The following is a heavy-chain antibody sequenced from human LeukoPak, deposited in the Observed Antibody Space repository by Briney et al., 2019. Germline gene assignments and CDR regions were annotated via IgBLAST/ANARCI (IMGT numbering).Heavy chain of an antibody. Sequence: SETLSLTCTVSGGSISSYYWGWIRQPPGKGLEWIGSIYYSGSTYYNPSLKSRVTISVDTSKNQFSLKLSSVTAADTAVYYCARRRSGPLDYWGQGTLVTVSS. CDR1: GGSISSYY. CDR2: IYYSGST. D-gene: IGHD2-15*01. CDR3: ARRRSGPLDY. J-gene: IGHJ4*02. V-gene: IGHV4-39*01.